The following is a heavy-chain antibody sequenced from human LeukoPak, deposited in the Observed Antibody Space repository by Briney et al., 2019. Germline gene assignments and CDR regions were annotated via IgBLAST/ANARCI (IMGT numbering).Heavy chain of an antibody. J-gene: IGHJ5*02. CDR1: GFTFDDYA. CDR3: AKGHEGGIAARRMNWFDP. D-gene: IGHD6-6*01. V-gene: IGHV3-9*01. Sequence: GRSLRLSCAASGFTFDDYAMHWVRPAPGKGLEGISSISWNSGSMGYADSVKGRFTIARDNAKNSLYLQMTSLRAEDTALYYCAKGHEGGIAARRMNWFDPWGREPWSPSPQ. CDR2: ISWNSGSM.